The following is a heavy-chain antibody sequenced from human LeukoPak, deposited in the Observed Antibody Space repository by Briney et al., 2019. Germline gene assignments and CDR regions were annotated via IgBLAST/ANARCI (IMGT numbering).Heavy chain of an antibody. CDR1: GSTFDNYA. J-gene: IGHJ6*03. Sequence: PGGSLRLSCEASGSTFDNYAMSWVRQAPGKGLEWVSTICISAGSTYYADSVKGRFTISRDNSKNTLYLQMNRLRAEDTAVYYCAKADSSGWLLVNYYYYMDVWGKGTTVTVSS. D-gene: IGHD6-19*01. CDR3: AKADSSGWLLVNYYYYMDV. V-gene: IGHV3-23*01. CDR2: ICISAGST.